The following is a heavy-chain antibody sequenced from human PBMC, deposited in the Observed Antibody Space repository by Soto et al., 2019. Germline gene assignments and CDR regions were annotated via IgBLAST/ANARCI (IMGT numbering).Heavy chain of an antibody. CDR1: GGSISSGGYS. D-gene: IGHD3-22*01. Sequence: QLQLQESGSGLVKPSQTLSLTCAVSGGSISSGGYSRSWIRQPPGKGLEWIGYIYHSGSTYYNPFLRSRVTISVDRSKNQFSLKLSSVTAADTAVYYCARGDYYDSSGYYYAFDIWGQGTMVTVSS. CDR3: ARGDYYDSSGYYYAFDI. CDR2: IYHSGST. V-gene: IGHV4-30-2*01. J-gene: IGHJ3*02.